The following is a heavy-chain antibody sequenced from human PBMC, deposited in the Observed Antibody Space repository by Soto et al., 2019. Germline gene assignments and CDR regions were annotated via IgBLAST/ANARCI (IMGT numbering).Heavy chain of an antibody. CDR2: ISGSGGST. V-gene: IGHV3-23*01. CDR3: AKDGYYGMDV. CDR1: GFTFSSYA. J-gene: IGHJ6*02. Sequence: EVQLLESGGGLVQPGGSLRHSCAASGFTFSSYAMSWVRQAPGKGLEWVSAISGSGGSTYYADSVKGRFTISRDNSTNTLYLQMNILRAEDTVVYYCAKDGYYGMDVWGQGTTVTVSS.